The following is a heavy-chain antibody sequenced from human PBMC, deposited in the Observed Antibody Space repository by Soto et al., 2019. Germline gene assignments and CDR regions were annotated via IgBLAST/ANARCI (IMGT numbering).Heavy chain of an antibody. J-gene: IGHJ4*02. Sequence: EVQLVESGGGLVQPGRSLRLSCAASGFTFDDHAMHWVRQAPGKGLEWASGVNWNSRSIDYADSVKGRFTISRDNAKNSLYLQMNRLRPEDTALYYCAKDHGGRSWYGGIDYWGQGTLVTVSS. CDR2: VNWNSRSI. V-gene: IGHV3-9*01. CDR1: GFTFDDHA. D-gene: IGHD6-13*01. CDR3: AKDHGGRSWYGGIDY.